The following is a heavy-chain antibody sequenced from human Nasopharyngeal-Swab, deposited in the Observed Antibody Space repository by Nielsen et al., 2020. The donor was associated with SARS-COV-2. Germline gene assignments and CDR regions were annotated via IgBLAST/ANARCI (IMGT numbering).Heavy chain of an antibody. CDR1: GFTFISYA. CDR2: LSGSGTTT. J-gene: IGHJ4*02. CDR3: AKDPFGYDSSGFASY. D-gene: IGHD3-22*01. V-gene: IGHV3-23*01. Sequence: GGSLRLSFAASGFTFISYAITWVRQSPAKGLEWVSSLSGSGTTTYYADSVKGRFTISRDSAKNSLYLQMNSLRAEDTALYYCAKDPFGYDSSGFASYWGQGTLVTVSS.